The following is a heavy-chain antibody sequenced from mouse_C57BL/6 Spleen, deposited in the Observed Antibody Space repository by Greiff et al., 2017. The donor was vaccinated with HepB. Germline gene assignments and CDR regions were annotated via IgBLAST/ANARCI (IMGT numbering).Heavy chain of an antibody. J-gene: IGHJ3*01. Sequence: VQLQQPGAELVMPGASVKLSCKASGYTFTSYWMHWVKQRPGQGLEWIGMIHPNSGSTNYNEKFKSKATLTVDKSSSTAYMQLSSLTSEDSAVYYCARDGDYAWFAYWGQGTLVTVSA. CDR1: GYTFTSYW. CDR2: IHPNSGST. V-gene: IGHV1-64*01. D-gene: IGHD2-4*01. CDR3: ARDGDYAWFAY.